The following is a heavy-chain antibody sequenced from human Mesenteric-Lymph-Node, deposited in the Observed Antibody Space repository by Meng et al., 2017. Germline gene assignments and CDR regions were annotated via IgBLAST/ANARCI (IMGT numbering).Heavy chain of an antibody. CDR1: GFTFSSYS. CDR3: ARETILTGLGAGDY. CDR2: ISSSSSYI. Sequence: GESLKISCAASGFTFSSYSMNWVRQAPGKGLEWVSSISSSSSYIYYADSVKGRFTISRDNAKNSLYLQMNSLRAEDTAVYYCARETILTGLGAGDYWGQGTLVTVSS. D-gene: IGHD3-9*01. V-gene: IGHV3-21*01. J-gene: IGHJ4*02.